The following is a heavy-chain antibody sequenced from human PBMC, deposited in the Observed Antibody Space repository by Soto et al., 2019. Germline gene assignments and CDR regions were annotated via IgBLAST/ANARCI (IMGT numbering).Heavy chain of an antibody. V-gene: IGHV4-59*08. CDR2: IYYSGSP. J-gene: IGHJ5*02. D-gene: IGHD3-16*01. CDR3: ARARQYYDCELDP. CDR1: GGSIRSYY. Sequence: SETLSLTCTVSGGSIRSYYWSWIRQPPGKALEWIGYIYYSGSPNYNPSLKSRVTISVDTSKNQFSLKLGSVTAADTAVYYCARARQYYDCELDPWGQGTLVTVSS.